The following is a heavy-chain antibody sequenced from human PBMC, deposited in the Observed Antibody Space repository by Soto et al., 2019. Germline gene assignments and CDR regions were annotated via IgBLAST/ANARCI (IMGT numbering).Heavy chain of an antibody. CDR3: PGKFAGDCRVGNCYILDY. CDR2: IVPIPGTT. Sequence: QVQLVQSGAEVKKPGSSVKVSCRASEGTFSRYGISWVRQAPGQGLEWMGGIVPIPGTTNYAQKVQGRITITADVFTSTANQELGSLRSDDTAVYHCPGKFAGDCRVGNCYILDYCGQGTLATVSS. V-gene: IGHV1-69*01. CDR1: EGTFSRYG. D-gene: IGHD2-15*01. J-gene: IGHJ4*01.